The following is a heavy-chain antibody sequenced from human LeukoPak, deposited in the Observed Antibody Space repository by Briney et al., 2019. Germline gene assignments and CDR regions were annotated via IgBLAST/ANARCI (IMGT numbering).Heavy chain of an antibody. D-gene: IGHD4-17*01. V-gene: IGHV3-23*01. CDR3: AKERITTTAFDY. Sequence: GGSLRLSYAASGFTFTNYPMNWVRQAPGKGLEWVSDISGSGGNTRYADSVKGRFTISRDNSKSTLYLQMNSLRAEDTAIYYCAKERITTTAFDYWGQGTLLTVSS. CDR1: GFTFTNYP. J-gene: IGHJ4*02. CDR2: ISGSGGNT.